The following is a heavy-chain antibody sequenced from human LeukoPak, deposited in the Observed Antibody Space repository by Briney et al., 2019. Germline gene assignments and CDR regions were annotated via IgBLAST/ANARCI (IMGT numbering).Heavy chain of an antibody. Sequence: GGSLRLSCAASGFTFSSYSMNWVRQAPGKGLEWVSSISSSSSYIYYADSVKGRFTISRDNAKNSLYLQMNSLRAEDTAVYYCARGYCGGDCYNNFDYWGQGTLVTVSP. CDR2: ISSSSSYI. D-gene: IGHD2-21*01. CDR3: ARGYCGGDCYNNFDY. CDR1: GFTFSSYS. J-gene: IGHJ4*02. V-gene: IGHV3-21*01.